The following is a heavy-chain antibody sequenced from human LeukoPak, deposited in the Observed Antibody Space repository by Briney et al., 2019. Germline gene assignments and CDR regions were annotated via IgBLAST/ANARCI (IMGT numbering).Heavy chain of an antibody. V-gene: IGHV3-33*06. J-gene: IGHJ3*02. Sequence: GRSLRLSCAASGFTFSSYGMHWVRQAPGKGLEWVAVIWYDGSNKYYADSVKGRFTISRDNSKNTLYLQMNSLRAEDTAVYYCAKGSSYSSSWYRVDAFDIWGQGTMVTVSS. CDR2: IWYDGSNK. D-gene: IGHD6-13*01. CDR3: AKGSSYSSSWYRVDAFDI. CDR1: GFTFSSYG.